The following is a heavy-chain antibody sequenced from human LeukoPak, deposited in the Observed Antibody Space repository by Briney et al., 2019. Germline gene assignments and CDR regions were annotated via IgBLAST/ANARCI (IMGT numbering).Heavy chain of an antibody. Sequence: GASVKVSCKASGGTFSSYAISWVRQAPGQGLEWMGRIIPILGIANYAQKFQGRVTITADKSTSTAYMELSSLRSEDTAVCYCVLIPLVRGAQTGYYFDYWGQGTLVTVSS. D-gene: IGHD3-10*01. V-gene: IGHV1-69*04. CDR3: VLIPLVRGAQTGYYFDY. J-gene: IGHJ4*02. CDR1: GGTFSSYA. CDR2: IIPILGIA.